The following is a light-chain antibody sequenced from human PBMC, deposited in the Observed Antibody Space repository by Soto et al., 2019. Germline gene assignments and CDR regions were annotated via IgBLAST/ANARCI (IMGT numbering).Light chain of an antibody. CDR2: DDA. CDR1: QTVGTI. V-gene: IGKV3-15*01. J-gene: IGKJ1*01. Sequence: EIVFPQFTGTLSLSPGGTATLFCRAIQTVGTIFLAWSQQRPGQAPRLLIYDDATRATGIPLRFSCGGSGTEFTVTITSLQSEDFDIYYCQQYDKWPPWTFGQGTKVDIK. CDR3: QQYDKWPPWT.